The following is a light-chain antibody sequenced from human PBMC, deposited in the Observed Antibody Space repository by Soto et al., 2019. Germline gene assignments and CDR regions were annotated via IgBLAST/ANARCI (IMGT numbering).Light chain of an antibody. Sequence: QSVLTQPPSASGTPGQRIIISCSGSSSNIGSHNVYWYQHLPQTAPKLLIHRNDQRPSGVPDRFSASKSGTSVSLAIARLRSEDEGDYYCATWDYGLNGHVFGTGTKLTVL. V-gene: IGLV1-47*01. J-gene: IGLJ1*01. CDR3: ATWDYGLNGHV. CDR1: SSNIGSHN. CDR2: RND.